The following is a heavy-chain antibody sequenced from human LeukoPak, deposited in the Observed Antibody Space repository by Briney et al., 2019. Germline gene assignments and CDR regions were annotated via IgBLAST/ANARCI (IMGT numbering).Heavy chain of an antibody. CDR2: IKQDGSEK. V-gene: IGHV3-7*01. Sequence: GGSLRLSCVASGFTFSDYWMTWVRQAPGKGLECVANIKQDGSEKFYVDSVKGRFTVSRDNAKNSLYLQMNSLRAEDTAVYYCARDGRFSYGAFDIWGQGTMVTVSS. CDR3: ARDGRFSYGAFDI. CDR1: GFTFSDYW. D-gene: IGHD3-3*01. J-gene: IGHJ3*02.